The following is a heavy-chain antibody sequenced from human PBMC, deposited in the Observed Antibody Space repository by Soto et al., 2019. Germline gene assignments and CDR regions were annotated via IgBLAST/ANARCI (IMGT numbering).Heavy chain of an antibody. V-gene: IGHV1-8*01. CDR3: ARERTGTTSMDV. CDR2: MNPNSGNT. Sequence: QVQLVQSGAEVKKPGASVKVSCKASGYTFTSYDINWVRQATGQGLEWMGWMNPNSGNTGYAQKFRGRVTMTRNTSTSTAYMELSSLRSEDTAVYYWARERTGTTSMDVWGQGTTVTVSS. J-gene: IGHJ6*02. CDR1: GYTFTSYD. D-gene: IGHD1-1*01.